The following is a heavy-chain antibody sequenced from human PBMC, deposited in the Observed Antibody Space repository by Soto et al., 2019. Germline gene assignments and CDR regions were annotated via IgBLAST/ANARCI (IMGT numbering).Heavy chain of an antibody. CDR3: GTPPGGGGY. CDR2: IYSGGYT. J-gene: IGHJ4*02. Sequence: EVQLVESGGGLIQPGGSLRLSCAVSGFTVSNNYMSWVRQAPGKGLEGVSVIYSGGYTAYGDSVKGRFTISRDNSKKPLYPQKKTRGAEGPAVVFCGTPPGGGGYWGQGTLVTVSS. CDR1: GFTVSNNY. D-gene: IGHD3-10*01. V-gene: IGHV3-53*01.